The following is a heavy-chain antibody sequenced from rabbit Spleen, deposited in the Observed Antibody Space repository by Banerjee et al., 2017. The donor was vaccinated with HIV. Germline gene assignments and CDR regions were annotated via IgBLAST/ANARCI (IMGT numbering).Heavy chain of an antibody. V-gene: IGHV1S7*01. CDR3: ARDGAGGSYFAL. CDR2: IDPVFGIT. D-gene: IGHD8-1*01. J-gene: IGHJ4*01. Sequence: QLVESRGGLVQPGGSLKLSCKASGFTLSSYYMNWVRQAPGKGLEWIGYIDPVFGITYYANWVNGRFSISRENAQNTVSLRMTSLTAADTATYFCARDGAGGSYFALWGPGTLVTVS. CDR1: GFTLSSYY.